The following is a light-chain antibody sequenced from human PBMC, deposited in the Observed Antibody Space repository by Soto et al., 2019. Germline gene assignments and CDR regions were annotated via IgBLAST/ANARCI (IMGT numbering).Light chain of an antibody. CDR1: QSISSW. CDR2: DAS. CDR3: QQYNSYSPT. J-gene: IGKJ1*01. Sequence: DIQMTQSPSTLSASVGDRVTITCRASQSISSWLAWYQQKTGKAPKLLIYDASSLESGGPSRFSGSGSGTEFTLTISSLQPDDFATYYCQQYNSYSPTFGQGTKV. V-gene: IGKV1-5*01.